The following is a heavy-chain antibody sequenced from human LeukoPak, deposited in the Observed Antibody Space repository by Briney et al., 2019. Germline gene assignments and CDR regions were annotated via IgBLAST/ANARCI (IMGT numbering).Heavy chain of an antibody. CDR1: GFTFSSYG. Sequence: GGSLRLSCAASGFTFSSYGMHWVRQAPGKGLERVAVVSYDGSNKYYADSVKGRFTISRDNSKNTLYLQMNSLRAEDTAVYYCAGGLVMAGYWGQGTLVTVSS. CDR3: AGGLVMAGY. V-gene: IGHV3-30*03. CDR2: VSYDGSNK. D-gene: IGHD6-19*01. J-gene: IGHJ4*02.